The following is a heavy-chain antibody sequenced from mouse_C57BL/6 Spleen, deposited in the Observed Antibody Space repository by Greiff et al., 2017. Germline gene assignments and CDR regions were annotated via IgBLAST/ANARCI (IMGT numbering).Heavy chain of an antibody. CDR3: TTYEYAWFAY. V-gene: IGHV1-15*01. Sequence: VQLQQSGAELVRPGASVTLSCKASGYTFTSYEMHWVHQTPGQGLEWIGAIDTAAGCTAYTQKFKGKATLSVDKSSSTAYMQLRSLTSEDSAVYYCTTYEYAWFAYWGQGTLVTVSA. CDR1: GYTFTSYE. D-gene: IGHD2-4*01. CDR2: IDTAAGCT. J-gene: IGHJ3*01.